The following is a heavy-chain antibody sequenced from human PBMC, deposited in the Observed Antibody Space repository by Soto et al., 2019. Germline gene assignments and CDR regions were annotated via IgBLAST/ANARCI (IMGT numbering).Heavy chain of an antibody. CDR2: ISTSSNLI. CDR1: GFNFSRSS. CDR3: ARGMKTAVFYGMHX. Sequence: PGGSLRLSFAASGFNFSRSSMNWVRQAPGKGLEWVSSISTSSNLIYYEYSVKGRFTVSRDNTKKSMYLQMISLRAEETAIYYCARGMKTAVFYGMHXWGQATTVTVS. V-gene: IGHV3-21*01. D-gene: IGHD2-2*01. J-gene: IGHJ6*02.